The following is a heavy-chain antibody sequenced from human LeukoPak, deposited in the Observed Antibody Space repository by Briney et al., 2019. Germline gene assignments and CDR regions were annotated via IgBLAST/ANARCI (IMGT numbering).Heavy chain of an antibody. CDR1: GFTFSSYA. CDR3: AKDRMSSWARSPFDP. Sequence: GGSLRLSCAASGFTFSSYAMSWVRQAPEKGLEWVSAISGSGGSTYYADSVKGRFTISRDNSKNTLYLQMNSLRAEDTAVYYCAKDRMSSWARSPFDPWGQGTLVTVSS. D-gene: IGHD6-13*01. J-gene: IGHJ5*02. CDR2: ISGSGGST. V-gene: IGHV3-23*01.